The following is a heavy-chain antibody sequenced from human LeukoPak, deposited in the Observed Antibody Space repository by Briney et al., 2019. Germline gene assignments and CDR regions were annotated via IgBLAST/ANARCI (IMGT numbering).Heavy chain of an antibody. J-gene: IGHJ4*02. Sequence: ECMLIINPSCGSTSYAQNFQCTFTMPRDTSTSTVYMELSSLRSEDTAVYYCARDWTESDYWGQGTLVTVSS. D-gene: IGHD3/OR15-3a*01. CDR3: ARDWTESDY. V-gene: IGHV1-46*01. CDR2: INPSCGST.